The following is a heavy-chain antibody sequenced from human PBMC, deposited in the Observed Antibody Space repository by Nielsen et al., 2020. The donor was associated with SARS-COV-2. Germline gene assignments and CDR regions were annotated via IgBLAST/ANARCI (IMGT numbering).Heavy chain of an antibody. Sequence: SETLSLTCTVSGGSISSGGYYWSWIRQHPGKGLEWIGYIYYSGSTYYNPSLKSRVTISVDTSKNQFSLKLSSVTAADTAVYYCARALSYLFLEWDYYYYGMDVWGQGTTVTVSS. V-gene: IGHV4-31*03. CDR3: ARALSYLFLEWDYYYYGMDV. J-gene: IGHJ6*02. CDR2: IYYSGST. D-gene: IGHD3-3*01. CDR1: GGSISSGGYY.